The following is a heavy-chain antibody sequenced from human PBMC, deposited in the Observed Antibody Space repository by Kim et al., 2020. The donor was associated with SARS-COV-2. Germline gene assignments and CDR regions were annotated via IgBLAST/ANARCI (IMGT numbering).Heavy chain of an antibody. CDR3: ATGVAFDI. Sequence: GSEKYYVDSVKGRFTVSRDNAKNSLFLQMNNLRPEDTSVYYCATGVAFDIWGQGTMVTVSS. V-gene: IGHV3-7*01. J-gene: IGHJ3*02. CDR2: GSEK.